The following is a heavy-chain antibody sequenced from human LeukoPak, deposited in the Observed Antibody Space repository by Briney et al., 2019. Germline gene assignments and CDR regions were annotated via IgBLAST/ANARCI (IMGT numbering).Heavy chain of an antibody. J-gene: IGHJ4*02. Sequence: PSQTLSLTCAVSGGSISSGGYSWSWIRQPPGKGLEWIGYIYHSGSTYYNLSLKSRVTISVDRSKNQFSLKLSSVTAADTAVYYCARRSQAMSASLDYWGQGTLVTVSS. V-gene: IGHV4-30-2*01. CDR2: IYHSGST. D-gene: IGHD2-2*01. CDR3: ARRSQAMSASLDY. CDR1: GGSISSGGYS.